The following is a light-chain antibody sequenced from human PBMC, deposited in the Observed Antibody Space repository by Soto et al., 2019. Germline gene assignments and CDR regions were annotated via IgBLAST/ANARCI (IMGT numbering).Light chain of an antibody. J-gene: IGKJ1*01. V-gene: IGKV3-20*01. CDR1: QSVSSSY. CDR2: GAS. Sequence: EIVLTQSPGTLSLSPGERATLSCRASQSVSSSYSARYQQKPCQAPRLLIYGASSRATGIPVRFSGSGSGLDFTLTISRLEPEDFAVYYCQQYGISRTFGQGTQVEIK. CDR3: QQYGISRT.